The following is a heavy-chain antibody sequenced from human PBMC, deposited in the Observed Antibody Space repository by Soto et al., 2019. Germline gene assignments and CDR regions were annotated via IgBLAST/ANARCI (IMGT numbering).Heavy chain of an antibody. CDR1: GGSVSSGSYY. CDR3: ARVLDYSSSWYVTEYFQH. CDR2: IYYSGST. V-gene: IGHV4-61*01. Sequence: KPSETLSLTCTVSGGSVSSGSYYWSWIRQPPGKGLEWIGYIYYSGSTNYNPSLKSRVTISVDTSKNQFSLKLSSVTAADTAVYYCARVLDYSSSWYVTEYFQHWGQGTLVTVSS. J-gene: IGHJ1*01. D-gene: IGHD6-13*01.